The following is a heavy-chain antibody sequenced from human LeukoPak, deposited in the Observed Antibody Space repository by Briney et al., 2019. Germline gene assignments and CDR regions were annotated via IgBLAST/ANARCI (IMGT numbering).Heavy chain of an antibody. Sequence: PSETLSLTCTVSGGSISSGGYYWSWIRQHPGKGLEWIGYIYYSGSTYYNPSLKSRVTISVDTSKNQFSLKLSSVTAADTAVYYCARSWIQLWLNWFDPWGQGTLVTVSS. CDR3: ARSWIQLWLNWFDP. D-gene: IGHD5-18*01. V-gene: IGHV4-31*03. CDR1: GGSISSGGYY. CDR2: IYYSGST. J-gene: IGHJ5*02.